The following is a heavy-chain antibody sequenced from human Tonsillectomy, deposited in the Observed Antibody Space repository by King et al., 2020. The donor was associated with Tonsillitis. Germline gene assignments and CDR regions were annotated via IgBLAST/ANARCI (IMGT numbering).Heavy chain of an antibody. CDR1: GFTFSSYW. J-gene: IGHJ4*02. CDR2: IKQDEGEK. CDR3: ARDVGGWFGESNYFDN. V-gene: IGHV3-7*04. Sequence: VQLVESGGGLVQPGGSLRLSCAASGFTFSSYWMTWVRQVPGKGLEWVANIKQDEGEKYYVDSVKGRFTISRNNAKNSLYLHMDSLRAEDTAVYYCARDVGGWFGESNYFDNWGQGTLVTVSS. D-gene: IGHD3-10*01.